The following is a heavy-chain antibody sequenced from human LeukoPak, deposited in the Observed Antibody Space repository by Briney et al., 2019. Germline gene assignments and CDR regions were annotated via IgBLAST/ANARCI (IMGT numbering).Heavy chain of an antibody. CDR1: GYTLSKLS. V-gene: IGHV1-24*01. Sequence: GASVKVSCKASGYTLSKLSINWVRQAPGKGLEWMAGFVVEDGERIYAQKLRGRVRVTEDTSTDTAYMEMNSLRSEDTAVYYCAALDLPPSTAAVASWGQGSLVTVSS. CDR3: AALDLPPSTAAVAS. CDR2: FVVEDGER. J-gene: IGHJ5*01. D-gene: IGHD6-13*01.